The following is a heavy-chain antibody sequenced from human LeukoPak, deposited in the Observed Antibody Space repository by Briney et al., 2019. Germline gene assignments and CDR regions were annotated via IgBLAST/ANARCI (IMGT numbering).Heavy chain of an antibody. D-gene: IGHD3-10*01. CDR3: ARFNAYYYGSGRIPVGMDV. V-gene: IGHV3-74*01. CDR1: GFSFSNSW. CDR2: ISGDGSST. J-gene: IGHJ6*02. Sequence: PGGSLRLSCAASGFSFSNSWMHWVRQAPGKGLVCVSRISGDGSSTSYADSVKGRFTVSRDNAKNTLYLQMNSLRAEDTAVYYCARFNAYYYGSGRIPVGMDVWGQGTTVTVSS.